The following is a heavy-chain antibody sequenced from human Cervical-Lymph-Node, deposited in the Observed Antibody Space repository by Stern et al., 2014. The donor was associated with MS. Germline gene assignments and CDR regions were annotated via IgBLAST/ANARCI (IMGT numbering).Heavy chain of an antibody. D-gene: IGHD2-2*01. CDR3: ARDDGYCSSTSCPYYFDY. Sequence: VQLVESGAEVKKPGASVKVSCKASGYTFTSYGISWVRQAPGQGLEWMGWISAYNGNTNYAQKLQGRVTMTTDTSTSTAYMELRSLRSDDTAVYYCARDDGYCSSTSCPYYFDYWGQGTLVTVSS. CDR2: ISAYNGNT. CDR1: GYTFTSYG. V-gene: IGHV1-18*04. J-gene: IGHJ4*02.